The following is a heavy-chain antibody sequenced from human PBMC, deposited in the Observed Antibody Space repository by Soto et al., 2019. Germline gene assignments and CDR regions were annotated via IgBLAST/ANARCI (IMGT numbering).Heavy chain of an antibody. J-gene: IGHJ4*02. Sequence: EVQLLESGGGLVQPGESLRLSCAVSGFTFSNYAMSWVRQVPGKGLEWVSTISGSGGSTYYADSVKGRFTISRDNSKNTLYLQMNGLRAEDTAVYYCVKQHMSDIRAFDYWGQGTRVTVSS. V-gene: IGHV3-23*01. CDR2: ISGSGGST. CDR1: GFTFSNYA. CDR3: VKQHMSDIRAFDY. D-gene: IGHD2-21*01.